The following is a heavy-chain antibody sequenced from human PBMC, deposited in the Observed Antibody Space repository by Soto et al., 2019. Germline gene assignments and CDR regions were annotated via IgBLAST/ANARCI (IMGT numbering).Heavy chain of an antibody. J-gene: IGHJ1*01. V-gene: IGHV3-15*01. D-gene: IGHD6-19*01. CDR3: TTYLGSSGWDEYFQH. CDR1: GFTFSNAW. CDR2: IKSKTDGGTT. Sequence: EVQLVESGGGLVKPGGYLRLSCAASGFTFSNAWMSWVRPAPGKGLEWVGRIKSKTDGGTTDYAAPVKGRFTTSRDDSKNTLYLQMNSLKTEDTAVYYCTTYLGSSGWDEYFQHWGQGTLVTVS.